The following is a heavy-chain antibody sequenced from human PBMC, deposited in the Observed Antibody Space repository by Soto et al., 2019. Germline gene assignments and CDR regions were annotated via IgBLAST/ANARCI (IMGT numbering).Heavy chain of an antibody. J-gene: IGHJ4*02. CDR3: ARVSLWIQLWDFDY. D-gene: IGHD5-18*01. V-gene: IGHV3-48*02. Sequence: GGSLRLSCAASGFTFSSYSMNWVRQAPGKGLEWVSYISSSSSTIYYADSVKGRFTISRDNAKNSLYLQMNSLRDEDTAVYYCARVSLWIQLWDFDYWGQGTLVTVSS. CDR1: GFTFSSYS. CDR2: ISSSSSTI.